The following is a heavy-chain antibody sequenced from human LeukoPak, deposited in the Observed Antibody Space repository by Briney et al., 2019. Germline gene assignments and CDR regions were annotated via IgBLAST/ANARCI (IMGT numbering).Heavy chain of an antibody. J-gene: IGHJ4*02. CDR3: ARGLHLDSSGSLYY. D-gene: IGHD3-22*01. CDR1: GFSVSEYY. CDR2: ITRENWI. Sequence: GGSLRLSCAASGFSVSEYYVTWVRQAPGKGLEWISYITRENWIYYSDSVKGRFTISRDHAKNSVYLEMNSLRADGTAVYYCARGLHLDSSGSLYYWGQGTLVTVSS. V-gene: IGHV3-11*01.